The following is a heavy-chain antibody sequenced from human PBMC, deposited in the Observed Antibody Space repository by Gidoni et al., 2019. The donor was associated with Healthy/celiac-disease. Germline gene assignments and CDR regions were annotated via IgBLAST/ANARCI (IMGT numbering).Heavy chain of an antibody. Sequence: QVQLVDAVGGVVQPGRSLRLSWAASAFTFSSYGMHWVRQAPGKGLEWVAVISYEGSNKYYADSVKGRVTISRDNSKNTLYLQMNSLRAEDTAVYDCAKDTLYCSSTSCYPPLDYWGQGTLVTVSS. D-gene: IGHD2-2*01. CDR3: AKDTLYCSSTSCYPPLDY. V-gene: IGHV3-30*18. CDR1: AFTFSSYG. J-gene: IGHJ4*02. CDR2: ISYEGSNK.